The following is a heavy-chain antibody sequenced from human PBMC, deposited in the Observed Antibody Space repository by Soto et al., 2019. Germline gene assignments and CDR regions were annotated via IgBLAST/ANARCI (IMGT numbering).Heavy chain of an antibody. CDR2: IYPSDGST. CDR3: GRAFAGNWNDDPSGGAFDL. D-gene: IGHD1-1*01. V-gene: IGHV1-46*03. CDR1: GYTFTSYY. J-gene: IGHJ3*01. Sequence: ASVKVSCKASGYTFTSYYMHWVRRAPGQGLEWMGRIYPSDGSTSYAQKFQGRVTMTGDTSTSTAYMELSSLSSEDTAVYYCGRAFAGNWNDDPSGGAFDLWGQGTKVTVSS.